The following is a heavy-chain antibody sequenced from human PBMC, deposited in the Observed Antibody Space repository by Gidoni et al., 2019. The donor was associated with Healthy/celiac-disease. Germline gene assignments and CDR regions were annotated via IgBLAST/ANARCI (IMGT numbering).Heavy chain of an antibody. CDR1: GGSISSYY. CDR3: ARDGITELAFDI. V-gene: IGHV4-59*01. D-gene: IGHD3-10*01. J-gene: IGHJ3*02. CDR2: IYYSGST. Sequence: QVQLQESGPGLVKPSETLSLTCTVSGGSISSYYWSWIRQPPGKGLEWIGYIYYSGSTNYNPSLKSRVTISVDTSKNQFSLKLSSVTAADTAVYYCARDGITELAFDIWGQGTMVTVSS.